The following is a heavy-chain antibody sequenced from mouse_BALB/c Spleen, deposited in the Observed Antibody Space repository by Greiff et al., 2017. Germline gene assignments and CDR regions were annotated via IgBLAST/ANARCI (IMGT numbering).Heavy chain of an antibody. V-gene: IGHV1-9*01. CDR2: ILPGSGST. D-gene: IGHD1-1*01. Sequence: VKLQQSGAELMKPGASVKISCKATGYTFSSYWIEWVKQRPGHGLEWIGEILPGSGSTNYNEKFKGKATFTADTSSNTAYMQLSSLTSEDSAVYYCARLNYYGSSYHDYWGQGTTLTVSS. CDR3: ARLNYYGSSYHDY. CDR1: GYTFSSYW. J-gene: IGHJ2*01.